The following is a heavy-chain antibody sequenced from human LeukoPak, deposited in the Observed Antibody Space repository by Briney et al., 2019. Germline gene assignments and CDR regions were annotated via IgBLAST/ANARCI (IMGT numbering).Heavy chain of an antibody. CDR2: INTHNGAT. CDR3: ARGPIGGLRKGFDI. Sequence: ASVMVSCKASGNTFAGYYVHWVRQAPGQGLEWMGWINTHNGATNYAQHFQGRVTMTTDTAVTTAYMDLDGLISDDAAVYFYARGPIGGLRKGFDIWGQGTLVTVSS. D-gene: IGHD1-26*01. CDR1: GNTFAGYY. V-gene: IGHV1-2*02. J-gene: IGHJ4*02.